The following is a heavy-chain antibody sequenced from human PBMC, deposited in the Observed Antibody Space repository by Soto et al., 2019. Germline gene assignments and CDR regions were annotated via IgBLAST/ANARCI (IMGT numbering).Heavy chain of an antibody. D-gene: IGHD2-21*02. CDR1: GGSISSSNW. CDR2: IYYSGST. CDR3: ARALAYCGGDCYSRPFDY. J-gene: IGHJ4*02. Sequence: PSETLSLTCAVSGGSISSSNWWSWVRQPPGKGLEWIGEIYYSGSTYYNPSLKSRVTISVDTSQNQFSLKLTSVTAADTAVYYCARALAYCGGDCYSRPFDYWGQGTLVTVSS. V-gene: IGHV4-4*02.